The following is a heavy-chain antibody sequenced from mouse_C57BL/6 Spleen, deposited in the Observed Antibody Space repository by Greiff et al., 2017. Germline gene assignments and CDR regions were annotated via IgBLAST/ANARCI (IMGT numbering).Heavy chain of an antibody. CDR2: IYPRSGNT. Sequence: QVQLQQSGAELARPGASVKLSCKASGYTFTSYGISWVKQRTGQGLEWIGEIYPRSGNTYYNEKLKGKATLTADKSSSTAYMELRSLTSEDSAVYFCARSREGNYVDYWGQGTTLTVSS. CDR1: GYTFTSYG. CDR3: ARSREGNYVDY. V-gene: IGHV1-81*01. J-gene: IGHJ2*01.